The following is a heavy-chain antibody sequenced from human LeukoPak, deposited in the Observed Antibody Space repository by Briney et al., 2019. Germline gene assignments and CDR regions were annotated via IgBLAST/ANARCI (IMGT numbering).Heavy chain of an antibody. V-gene: IGHV3-7*01. CDR2: IKQDGSEK. D-gene: IGHD4-23*01. CDR3: ARDQISRWMGAFDI. CDR1: GFTFSTYW. Sequence: GGSLRLSCAASGFTFSTYWMTWVRQAPGKGLEWVANIKQDGSEKYYVDSVKGRFTISGDNAKNSLYLQMNSLRVEDTAVYYCARDQISRWMGAFDIWGQGTMVTVSS. J-gene: IGHJ3*02.